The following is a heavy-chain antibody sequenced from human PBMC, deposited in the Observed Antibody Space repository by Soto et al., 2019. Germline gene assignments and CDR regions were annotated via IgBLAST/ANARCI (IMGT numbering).Heavy chain of an antibody. J-gene: IGHJ6*02. CDR3: ARDISGEPHYYGMDV. CDR1: GFTFSSYV. Sequence: PGGSLRLSCAASGFTFSSYVMHWVRQAPGKGLEWVAVIWYDGSNKYYADSVKGRFTISRDNSKNTLYLQMSSLRAEDTAVYYCARDISGEPHYYGMDVWGQGTTVTVSS. D-gene: IGHD7-27*01. V-gene: IGHV3-33*01. CDR2: IWYDGSNK.